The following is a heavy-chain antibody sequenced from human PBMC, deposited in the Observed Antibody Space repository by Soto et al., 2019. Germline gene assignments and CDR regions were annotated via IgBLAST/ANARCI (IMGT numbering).Heavy chain of an antibody. D-gene: IGHD3-3*01. CDR3: ARDRRFLEWLDY. CDR2: IWYDGSNK. J-gene: IGHJ4*02. CDR1: GFTFTSYG. Sequence: QMHLVESGGGVVQPGRSLTLSCVPSGFTFTSYGIHWVPQAPGKGLEWVAVIWYDGSNKYYGDSVKGRFSISRDNSKNTVYLQMNSLRAEDTAVYYCARDRRFLEWLDYWGQGTLVSVSS. V-gene: IGHV3-33*01.